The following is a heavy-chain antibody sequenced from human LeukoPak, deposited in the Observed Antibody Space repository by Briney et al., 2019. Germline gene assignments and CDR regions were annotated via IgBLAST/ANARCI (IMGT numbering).Heavy chain of an antibody. CDR2: ISSSSSYI. CDR1: GFTFSSYS. J-gene: IGHJ4*02. CDR3: ARDEDTAMEY. D-gene: IGHD5-18*01. V-gene: IGHV3-21*01. Sequence: GGSLRLSCAASGFTFSSYSMNWVRQAPGKGLEWVSSISSSSSYIYYADSVKGRFTISRDNAKNSLYLQMNSLRAEDAAVYYCARDEDTAMEYWGRGTLVTVSS.